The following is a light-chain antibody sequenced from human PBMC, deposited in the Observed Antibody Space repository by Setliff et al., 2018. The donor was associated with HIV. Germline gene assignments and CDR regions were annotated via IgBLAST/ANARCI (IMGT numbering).Light chain of an antibody. Sequence: QFVLTQPASVSGSPGQSITISCTGTSSDIGGYNYVSWYQQLPGKAPKVLIYEVSNRPSGISNRFSGSKSGNTASLTISGLQAEDEADYYCSSYRDTLEEVFGTGTKVTVL. CDR2: EVS. CDR1: SSDIGGYNY. V-gene: IGLV2-14*01. CDR3: SSYRDTLEEV. J-gene: IGLJ1*01.